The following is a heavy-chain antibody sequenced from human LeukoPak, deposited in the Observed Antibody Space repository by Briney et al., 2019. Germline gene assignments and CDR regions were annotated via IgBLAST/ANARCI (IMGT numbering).Heavy chain of an antibody. CDR1: GYTFTGYY. V-gene: IGHV1-2*04. Sequence: ASVKVSCKASGYTFTGYYMHWVRQAPGQGLEWMGWINPNSGGTNYAQKFQGWVTMTRDTSISTAYMELSRLRSDDTAVYYCARGNIYYYYYMDVWGKGTTVTVSS. CDR2: INPNSGGT. J-gene: IGHJ6*03. CDR3: ARGNIYYYYYMDV.